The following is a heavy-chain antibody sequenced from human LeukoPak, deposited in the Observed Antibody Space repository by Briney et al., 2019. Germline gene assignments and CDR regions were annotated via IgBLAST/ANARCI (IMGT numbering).Heavy chain of an antibody. CDR3: AKDHYDSSGYYEKYFDY. CDR1: GFTFSSYG. CDR2: VRYGGSNK. J-gene: IGHJ4*02. V-gene: IGHV3-30*02. Sequence: PGGSLRLSCAASGFTFSSYGMHWVRQAPGKGLEWVAFVRYGGSNKYYADSVKGRFTISRDNSKNTLYLQMNSLRAEDAAVYYCAKDHYDSSGYYEKYFDYWGQGTLVTVSS. D-gene: IGHD3-22*01.